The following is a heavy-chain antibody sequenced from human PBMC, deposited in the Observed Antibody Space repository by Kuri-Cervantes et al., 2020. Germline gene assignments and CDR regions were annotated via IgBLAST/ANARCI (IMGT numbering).Heavy chain of an antibody. CDR1: GFTFSSYS. D-gene: IGHD1-26*01. J-gene: IGHJ4*02. CDR3: ATFPKWGFDY. V-gene: IGHV3-48*02. Sequence: GGSLRLSCAASGFTFSSYSMNWVRQAPGKGLEWVSYISSSSSTIYYADSVKGRFTTSRDNAKNSLYLQMNSLRDEDTAVYYCATFPKWGFDYWGQGTLVTVSS. CDR2: ISSSSSTI.